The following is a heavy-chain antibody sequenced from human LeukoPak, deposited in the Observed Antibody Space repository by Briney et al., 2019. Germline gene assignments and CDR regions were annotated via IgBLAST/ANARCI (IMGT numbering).Heavy chain of an antibody. CDR3: ATITLVRGVTRFNEYFQH. D-gene: IGHD3-10*01. CDR1: GYTFTDYF. Sequence: ASVKVSCKASGYTFTDYFIHWVRQAPGQGPEWMRWIIADSGGANYAQKFQGRVTMTRDTSISTAYMELSRLRSDDTAVYYCATITLVRGVTRFNEYFQHWGQGTLVTVSS. CDR2: IIADSGGA. V-gene: IGHV1-2*02. J-gene: IGHJ1*01.